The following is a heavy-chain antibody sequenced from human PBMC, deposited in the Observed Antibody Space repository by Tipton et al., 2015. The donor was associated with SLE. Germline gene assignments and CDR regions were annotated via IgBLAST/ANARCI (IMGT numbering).Heavy chain of an antibody. CDR1: GDSISNVGYY. J-gene: IGHJ4*02. CDR3: ARGIMGDHDY. V-gene: IGHV4-31*10. Sequence: TLSLTCTVSGDSISNVGYYWSWIRQHPGKGLEWIGCIYYSGSTDYYDPSLESRVSISVDPSKNQFSLKLSSVTAADTAVYYCARGIMGDHDYWGQGTLVTVSS. CDR2: IYYSGSTD. D-gene: IGHD3-16*01.